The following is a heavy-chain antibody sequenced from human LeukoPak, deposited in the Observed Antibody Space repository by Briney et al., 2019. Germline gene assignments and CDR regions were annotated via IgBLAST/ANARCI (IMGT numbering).Heavy chain of an antibody. J-gene: IGHJ4*02. CDR1: GYTFTGYY. D-gene: IGHD4-17*01. CDR3: ARDPSTVTTRHLDY. V-gene: IGHV1-2*02. CDR2: INPDSGDT. Sequence: GASVKVSCKASGYTFTGYYKHWVRQAPGQGREWMGWINPDSGDTNYAQTFQGRVTVTRDTSIRTVYLELSRLRSDDTAVYYCARDPSTVTTRHLDYWGQGTLVTVSS.